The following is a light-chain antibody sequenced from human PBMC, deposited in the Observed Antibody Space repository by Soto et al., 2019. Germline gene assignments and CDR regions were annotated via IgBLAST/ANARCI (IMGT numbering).Light chain of an antibody. J-gene: IGKJ3*01. CDR2: GAS. V-gene: IGKV1-5*03. Sequence: DIQMTQSPSTLSASVGDRVNITCRASQTINRWLAWDQQKPGKATRLLIYGASSLQTGVPSRFSGSGAGTEFALTFNDRQVVYFSIYYYQQYNSYFFTFGPGTKVDVK. CDR1: QTINRW. CDR3: QQYNSYFFT.